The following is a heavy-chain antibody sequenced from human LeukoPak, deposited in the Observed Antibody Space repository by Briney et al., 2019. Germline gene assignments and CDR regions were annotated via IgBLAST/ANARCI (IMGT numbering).Heavy chain of an antibody. D-gene: IGHD2-2*01. Sequence: ASVKVSCKASGYTFTSYGISWVRQAPGQGLEWMGGIIPIFGTANYAQKFQGRVTITTDESTSTAYMELSSLRSEDTAVYYCAGGGCSSTSCHLYYYYMDVWGKGTTVTVSS. CDR2: IIPIFGTA. CDR1: GYTFTSYG. V-gene: IGHV1-69*05. CDR3: AGGGCSSTSCHLYYYYMDV. J-gene: IGHJ6*03.